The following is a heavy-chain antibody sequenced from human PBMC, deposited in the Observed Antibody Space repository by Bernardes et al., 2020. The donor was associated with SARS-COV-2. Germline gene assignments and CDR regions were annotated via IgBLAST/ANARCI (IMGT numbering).Heavy chain of an antibody. J-gene: IGHJ4*02. D-gene: IGHD6-19*01. Sequence: GGSLRLSCAASGFTFSSYWMHWVRQAPGKGLVWVSQINTDGSSTTYADSVKGRFTISRDNAYNTLYLQMNSLGVDDTAVYYCASHYSSGWDFDYWGQGTLLTVS. CDR3: ASHYSSGWDFDY. CDR2: INTDGSST. V-gene: IGHV3-74*01. CDR1: GFTFSSYW.